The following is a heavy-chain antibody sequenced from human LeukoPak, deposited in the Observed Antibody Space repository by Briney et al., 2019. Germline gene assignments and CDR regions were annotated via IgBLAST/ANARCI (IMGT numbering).Heavy chain of an antibody. Sequence: GASVKVSCKASGYNFLSYDINWVRQAPGQGLEWMGGIIPIFGIANYAQKFQGRVTITADESTSTAYMELSSLRSEDTAVYYCARDGYKYFDYWGQGTLVTVSS. CDR1: GYNFLSYD. CDR2: IIPIFGIA. D-gene: IGHD5-24*01. V-gene: IGHV1-69*13. J-gene: IGHJ4*02. CDR3: ARDGYKYFDY.